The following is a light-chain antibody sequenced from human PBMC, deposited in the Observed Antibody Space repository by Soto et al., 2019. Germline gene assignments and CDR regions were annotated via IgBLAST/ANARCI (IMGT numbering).Light chain of an antibody. CDR2: NND. Sequence: QSALTQPPSGSGTPGQRVTISCSGSTSNIGSNTVKWYQQLPGTAPKLLIYNNDQRPSGVPDRLSGSKSGTSASLAISGLQSEDEAEYYCAAWDDRLNGYVFGSGTKGIVL. CDR3: AAWDDRLNGYV. J-gene: IGLJ1*01. V-gene: IGLV1-44*01. CDR1: TSNIGSNT.